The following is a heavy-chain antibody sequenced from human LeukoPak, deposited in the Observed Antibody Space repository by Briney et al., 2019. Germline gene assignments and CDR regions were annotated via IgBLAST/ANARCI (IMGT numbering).Heavy chain of an antibody. CDR3: VREVGYGDYVSTNNWFDP. Sequence: SVKVSCKASGGTFSSHVISWVRQAPGQGLEWMGKIIPILGMAHYAQKFQGRVTITADKSTSTAYMELSSLRSEDTAVYYCVREVGYGDYVSTNNWFDPWGQGTLAIVSS. CDR1: GGTFSSHV. V-gene: IGHV1-69*04. D-gene: IGHD4-17*01. CDR2: IIPILGMA. J-gene: IGHJ5*02.